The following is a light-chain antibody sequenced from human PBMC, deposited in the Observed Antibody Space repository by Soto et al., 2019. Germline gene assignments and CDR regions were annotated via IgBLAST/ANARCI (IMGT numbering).Light chain of an antibody. CDR1: TSDVGGYDV. J-gene: IGLJ3*02. V-gene: IGLV2-23*02. CDR2: EVN. Sequence: QSALTQPASVSGSPRQSITISCSGTTSDVGGYDVVSWYQQHPGKAPKLMIFEVNQRPSGVSDRFSGSKSGNTASLTISGLQAGDEADYYCCSFAGSSTFWVFGGGTQLTVL. CDR3: CSFAGSSTFWV.